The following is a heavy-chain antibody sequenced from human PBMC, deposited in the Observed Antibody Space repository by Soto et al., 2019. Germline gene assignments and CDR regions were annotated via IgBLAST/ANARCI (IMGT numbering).Heavy chain of an antibody. CDR3: ARGYYDSRGGYLFDY. CDR1: GFTFSRYW. Sequence: GGSLRLSCAASGFTFSRYWMHWVRQAPGKGLVWVSRINSDASTTSYADSVKGRFTISRDNAKNTMYLQMNSLRAEDTAVYYCARGYYDSRGGYLFDYWGLGTLVTV. CDR2: INSDASTT. V-gene: IGHV3-74*01. J-gene: IGHJ4*02. D-gene: IGHD3-22*01.